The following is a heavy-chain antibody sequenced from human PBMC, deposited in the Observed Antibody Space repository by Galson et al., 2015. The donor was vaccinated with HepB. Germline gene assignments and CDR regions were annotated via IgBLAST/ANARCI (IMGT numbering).Heavy chain of an antibody. Sequence: SVKVSCKASGGTFSSYAISWVRQAPGQGLEWMGGIIPIFGTANYAQKFQGRVTITADESTSTAYMELSSLRSEDTAVYYCARECAYCTKEAAYFQHWGQGTLVTVSS. CDR3: ARECAYCTKEAAYFQH. CDR2: IIPIFGTA. J-gene: IGHJ1*01. V-gene: IGHV1-69*13. CDR1: GGTFSSYA. D-gene: IGHD2-8*01.